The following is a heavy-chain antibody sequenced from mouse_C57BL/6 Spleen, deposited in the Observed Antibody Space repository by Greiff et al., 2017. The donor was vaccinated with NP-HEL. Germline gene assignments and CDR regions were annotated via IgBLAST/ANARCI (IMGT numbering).Heavy chain of an antibody. J-gene: IGHJ4*01. CDR3: AREDRFYDGYYVDAMDY. Sequence: QVHVKQPGAELVKPGASVKLSCKASGYTFTSYWMHWVKQRPGQGLEWIGMIHPNSGSTNYNEKFKSKATLTVDKSSSTAYMQLSSLTSEDSAVYYCAREDRFYDGYYVDAMDYWGQGTSVTVSS. CDR2: IHPNSGST. CDR1: GYTFTSYW. V-gene: IGHV1-64*01. D-gene: IGHD2-3*01.